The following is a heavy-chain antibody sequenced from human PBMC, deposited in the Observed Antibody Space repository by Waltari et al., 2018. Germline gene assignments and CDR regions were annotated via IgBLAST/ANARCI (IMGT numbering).Heavy chain of an antibody. V-gene: IGHV1-69*01. J-gene: IGHJ6*02. CDR1: GGTFSSSA. CDR2: IIPIFGTA. D-gene: IGHD6-13*01. CDR3: ARDSLDYYYGMDV. Sequence: QVQLVQSGAEVKTPGSSVKVSCKASGGTFSSSAIRWVRQAPGQGLEWMGGIIPIFGTANYAQKFQGRVTITADEATSTAYMELSSLRSEDTAVYYCARDSLDYYYGMDVWGQGTTVTVSS.